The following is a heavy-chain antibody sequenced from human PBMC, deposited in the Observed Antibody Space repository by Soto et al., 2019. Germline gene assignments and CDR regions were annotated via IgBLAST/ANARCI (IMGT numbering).Heavy chain of an antibody. CDR2: IWYDGSNK. CDR1: GFTFSSYG. D-gene: IGHD3-3*01. J-gene: IGHJ6*02. V-gene: IGHV3-33*01. Sequence: QVQLVESGGGVVQPGRSLRLSCAASGFTFSSYGMHWVRQAPGKGLEWVAVIWYDGSNKYYADSVKGRFTISRDNSKNTLYLQMNSLRAEDTAVYYCARDRRRSGYPQLYYGMDVWGQGTTVTVSS. CDR3: ARDRRRSGYPQLYYGMDV.